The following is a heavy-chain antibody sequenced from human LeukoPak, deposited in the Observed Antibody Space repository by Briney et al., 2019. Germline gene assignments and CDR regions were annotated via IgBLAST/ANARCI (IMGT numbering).Heavy chain of an antibody. D-gene: IGHD1-1*01. CDR1: GFTFDDYA. CDR3: AKATGTLGA. CDR2: ISWNSGSI. Sequence: PGRSLRLSCAASGFTFDDYAMHWVRQAPGKGLEWVSGISWNSGSIGYADSVKGRFTISRDNSKNTLYLQMNSLTAEDTAVYYCAKATGTLGAWGQGTLVTVSS. J-gene: IGHJ5*02. V-gene: IGHV3-9*01.